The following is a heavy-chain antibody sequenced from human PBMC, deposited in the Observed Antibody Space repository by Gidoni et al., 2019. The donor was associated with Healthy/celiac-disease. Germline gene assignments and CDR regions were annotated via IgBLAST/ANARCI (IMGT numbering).Heavy chain of an antibody. D-gene: IGHD4-17*01. CDR3: ARARGDYGAPGAFDI. CDR1: GFTFSSYA. Sequence: QVQLVESGGGVVQPGRSLRLPCAASGFTFSSYAMHWVRQAPGKGLEWVAVISYDGSNKYYADSVKGRFTISRDNSKNTLYLQMNSLRAEDTAVYYCARARGDYGAPGAFDIWGQGTMVTVSS. CDR2: ISYDGSNK. J-gene: IGHJ3*02. V-gene: IGHV3-30-3*01.